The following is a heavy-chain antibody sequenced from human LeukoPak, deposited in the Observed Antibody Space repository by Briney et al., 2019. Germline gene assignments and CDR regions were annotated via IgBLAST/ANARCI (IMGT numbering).Heavy chain of an antibody. V-gene: IGHV4-59*01. CDR1: GVSISSYY. CDR3: ARRAAVADSFDY. J-gene: IGHJ4*02. Sequence: SETLSLTCTVSGVSISSYYWSWIRQPPGKGLEWIGYIYYSGSTNYNPSLKSRVTISVDTSKNQFSLKLSSVTAADTAVYYCARRAAVADSFDYWGRGNLVTVSS. D-gene: IGHD6-19*01. CDR2: IYYSGST.